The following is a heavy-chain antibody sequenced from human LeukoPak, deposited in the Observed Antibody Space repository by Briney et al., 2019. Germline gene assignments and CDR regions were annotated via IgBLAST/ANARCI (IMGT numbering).Heavy chain of an antibody. CDR1: GFTFSSYA. CDR2: FSGGDGST. J-gene: IGHJ4*02. CDR3: AKVLYDYVWGSYRQNGNDY. D-gene: IGHD3-16*02. V-gene: IGHV3-23*01. Sequence: GGSLRLSCAASGFTFSSYAMSWVRQAPGRGLGGVSVFSGGDGSTYYAGSVKGRFTISRDSSKNTLYLQMNSLRAEDTAVYYCAKVLYDYVWGSYRQNGNDYWGQGTLVTVSS.